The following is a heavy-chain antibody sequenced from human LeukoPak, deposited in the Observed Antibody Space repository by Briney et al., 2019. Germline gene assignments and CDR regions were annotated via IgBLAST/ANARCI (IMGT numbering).Heavy chain of an antibody. CDR3: ARTSPPSMVRGGFDY. CDR2: INSDGSST. CDR1: GFTFSSYW. D-gene: IGHD3-10*01. V-gene: IGHV3-74*01. Sequence: GGSLRLSCAASGFTFSSYWMHWVRQAPGKGLVWVSRINSDGSSTSYADSVKGRFTISRDNAKKSLYLQMNSLRAEDTAVYYCARTSPPSMVRGGFDYWGQGTLVTVSS. J-gene: IGHJ4*02.